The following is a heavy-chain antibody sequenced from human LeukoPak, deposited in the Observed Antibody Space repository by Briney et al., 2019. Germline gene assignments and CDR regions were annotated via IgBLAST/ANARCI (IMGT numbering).Heavy chain of an antibody. CDR3: VRMEDYGAPVYYMDV. CDR1: GFTFSSYG. CDR2: IRYDGSNK. J-gene: IGHJ6*03. Sequence: GGSLRLSCAASGFTFSSYGMHWVRQAPGKGLEWVAFIRYDGSNKYYADSVKGRFTISRDNSKNTLYLQMNSLRAEDTAVYYCVRMEDYGAPVYYMDVWGKGTTVTVSS. D-gene: IGHD4-17*01. V-gene: IGHV3-30*02.